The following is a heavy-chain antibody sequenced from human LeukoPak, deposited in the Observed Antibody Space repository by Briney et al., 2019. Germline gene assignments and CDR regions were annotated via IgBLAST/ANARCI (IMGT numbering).Heavy chain of an antibody. D-gene: IGHD3-22*01. CDR1: GDSVSNNRAA. Sequence: SQTLSLTCAISGDSVSNNRAAWHWIRQSPSRGLEWLGRTYYRSKWYNDYAVSVKSRITINPDTSKNQFSLQLNSVTPEDTAVYYCARGPIITMMGEDFDYWGQGTLVTVSS. CDR3: ARGPIITMMGEDFDY. V-gene: IGHV6-1*01. CDR2: TYYRSKWYN. J-gene: IGHJ4*02.